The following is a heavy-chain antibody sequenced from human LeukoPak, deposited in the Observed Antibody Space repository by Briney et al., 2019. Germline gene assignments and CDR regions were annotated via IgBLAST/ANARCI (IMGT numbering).Heavy chain of an antibody. Sequence: SETLSLTCTVSGGSISSSSYYWGWIRQPPGKGLEWIGYIYYSGSTYYNPSLKSRVTISVDTSKNQFSLKLSSVTAADTAVYYCARTTSGSYGVFGYFDLWGRGTLVTVSS. CDR1: GGSISSSSYY. CDR3: ARTTSGSYGVFGYFDL. D-gene: IGHD3-10*01. V-gene: IGHV4-30-4*08. CDR2: IYYSGST. J-gene: IGHJ2*01.